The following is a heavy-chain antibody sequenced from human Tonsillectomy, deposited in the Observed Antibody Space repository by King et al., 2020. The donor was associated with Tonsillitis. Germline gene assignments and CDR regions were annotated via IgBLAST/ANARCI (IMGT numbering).Heavy chain of an antibody. V-gene: IGHV3-13*01. CDR2: IGTAGVT. D-gene: IGHD6-13*01. J-gene: IGHJ4*02. Sequence: VQLVEFGGGLVQPGGSLRLSCAASGFTFSSYDMHWVRQATGKGLEWVSAIGTAGVTYYPGSVKGRFTISRENAKNSLYLQMNSLRAGDTAVYYCARGGAAAGPYYFDYWGQGTLVTVSS. CDR1: GFTFSSYD. CDR3: ARGGAAAGPYYFDY.